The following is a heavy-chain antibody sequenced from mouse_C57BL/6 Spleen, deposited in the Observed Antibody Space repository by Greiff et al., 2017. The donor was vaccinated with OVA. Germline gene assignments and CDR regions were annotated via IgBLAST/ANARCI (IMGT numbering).Heavy chain of an antibody. J-gene: IGHJ2*01. CDR2: IYPRSGNT. Sequence: VQLQESGAELVRPGASVKLSCKASGYTFTSYGISWVKQRTVQGLEWIGEIYPRSGNTYYNEKFKGQATLTADKSSRTAYMVRRSLTSEDSAVYFCARVYDGYYGYFGYWGQGTTLTVSS. CDR1: GYTFTSYG. CDR3: ARVYDGYYGYFGY. D-gene: IGHD2-3*01. V-gene: IGHV1-81*01.